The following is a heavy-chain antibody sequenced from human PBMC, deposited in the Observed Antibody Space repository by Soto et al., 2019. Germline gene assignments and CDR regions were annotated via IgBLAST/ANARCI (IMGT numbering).Heavy chain of an antibody. CDR1: GYTFTSYA. D-gene: IGHD2-2*02. CDR3: ARVGRGYCSSTSCYSPFDY. V-gene: IGHV1-3*01. Sequence: ASVKVSCKASGYTFTSYAMHWVRQAPGQRLEWMGWINAGNGNTKYSQKFQGRVTITRDTSASTAYMELSSLRSEDTAVYYCARVGRGYCSSTSCYSPFDYWGQGTLVTVSS. CDR2: INAGNGNT. J-gene: IGHJ4*02.